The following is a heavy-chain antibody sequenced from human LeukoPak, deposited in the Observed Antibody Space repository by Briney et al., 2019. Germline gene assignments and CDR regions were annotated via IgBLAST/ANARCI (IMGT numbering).Heavy chain of an antibody. Sequence: SETLSLTCGVLSGSLSDSSWTWIRQSPGKGLEWIGNIYYSGSTNYNPSLRSRVTMSVDTSKNQFSLKLSSVTAADTAIYYCAKDFVAAAGRFDYWGQGALVTVSS. D-gene: IGHD6-13*01. V-gene: IGHV4-59*01. CDR1: SGSLSDSS. CDR2: IYYSGST. J-gene: IGHJ4*02. CDR3: AKDFVAAAGRFDY.